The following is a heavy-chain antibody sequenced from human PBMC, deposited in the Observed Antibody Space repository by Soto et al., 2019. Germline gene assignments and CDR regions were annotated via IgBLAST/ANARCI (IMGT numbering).Heavy chain of an antibody. CDR3: GRGQLGDCCGGSCYSSLDY. CDR2: IIPIFGTA. V-gene: IGHV1-69*01. J-gene: IGHJ4*02. Sequence: QVQLVQSGAEVKKPGSSVKVSCKASGGTFSSYAISWVRQAPGQGLEWMGGIIPIFGTANYAQKFQGRVKITAGESTRTAFKEVRSLGSEGKAVYYWGRGQLGDCCGGSCYSSLDYWGQGTLVTVSS. D-gene: IGHD2-15*01. CDR1: GGTFSSYA.